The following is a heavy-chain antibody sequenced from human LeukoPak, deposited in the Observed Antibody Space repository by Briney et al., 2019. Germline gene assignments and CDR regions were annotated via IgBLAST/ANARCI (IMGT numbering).Heavy chain of an antibody. CDR1: GFTFSSYA. CDR2: ISGSGGST. V-gene: IGHV3-23*01. Sequence: AGGSLRLSCAASGFTFSSYAMSWVRQAPGKGLEWVSAISGSGGSTYYADSVKGRFTISRDNSKNTLYLQMKSLRAEDTAVYYCAKEQRGYSGYAVGSWFDPWGQGTLVTVSS. J-gene: IGHJ5*02. D-gene: IGHD5-12*01. CDR3: AKEQRGYSGYAVGSWFDP.